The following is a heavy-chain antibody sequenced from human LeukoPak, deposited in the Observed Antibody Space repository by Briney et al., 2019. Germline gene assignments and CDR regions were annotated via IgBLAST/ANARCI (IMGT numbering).Heavy chain of an antibody. CDR3: EGSAGY. V-gene: IGHV3-7*01. CDR1: GFTFSNSW. Sequence: GGSRRLSCAASGFTFSNSWMSWVRQAPGKGLEWVANIKRDGSEKYYVDSVKGRFTISRDNAKSSLFLQMNSLRADDTAVYYCEGSAGYWGQGTLVTVPS. CDR2: IKRDGSEK. J-gene: IGHJ4*02.